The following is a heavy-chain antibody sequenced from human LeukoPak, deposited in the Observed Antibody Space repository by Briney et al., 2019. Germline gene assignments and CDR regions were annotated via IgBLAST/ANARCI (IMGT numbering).Heavy chain of an antibody. Sequence: PSETLSLTCAVYGGSFSGYYWSWIRQPPGKGLEWIGEINHSGSTNYNPSLKSRVTISVDTSKNQFSLKLSSVTAADTAVYYCARVIFSRDGYTPEYYFDYWGQGTLVTVSS. D-gene: IGHD5-24*01. CDR1: GGSFSGYY. V-gene: IGHV4-34*01. CDR3: ARVIFSRDGYTPEYYFDY. CDR2: INHSGST. J-gene: IGHJ4*02.